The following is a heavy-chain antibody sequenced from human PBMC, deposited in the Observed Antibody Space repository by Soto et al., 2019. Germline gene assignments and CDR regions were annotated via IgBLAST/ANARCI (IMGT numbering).Heavy chain of an antibody. V-gene: IGHV4-30-4*01. J-gene: IGHJ4*02. CDR1: GGSISSGYYY. CDR3: ARMGSSGQQNFDY. D-gene: IGHD6-19*01. Sequence: SETLSLTCTVSGGSISSGYYYWSWIRQPPGKGLEWIGYIFYSGSTYYNPSLKSRVTISVDTSKNQFSLKLSSVTAADTAVYYCARMGSSGQQNFDYWGQGTLVTVSS. CDR2: IFYSGST.